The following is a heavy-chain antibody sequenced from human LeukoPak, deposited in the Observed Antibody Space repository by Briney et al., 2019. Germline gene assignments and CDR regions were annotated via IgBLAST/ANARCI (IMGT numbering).Heavy chain of an antibody. V-gene: IGHV1-69*13. CDR1: GGTFSSYA. Sequence: GASVKVSCKASGGTFSSYAISWVRQAPGQGLEWMGGIIPIFGTANYAQKFRGRVTITADESTSTAYMELSSLRSEDTAVYYCAFAAYYYDSSGYQYNWFDPWGQGTLVTVSS. D-gene: IGHD3-22*01. CDR2: IIPIFGTA. J-gene: IGHJ5*02. CDR3: AFAAYYYDSSGYQYNWFDP.